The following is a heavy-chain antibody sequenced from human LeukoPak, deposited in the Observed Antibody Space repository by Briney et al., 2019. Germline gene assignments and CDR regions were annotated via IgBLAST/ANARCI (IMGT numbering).Heavy chain of an antibody. V-gene: IGHV3-23*01. CDR1: GFTFSNYA. CDR2: ISGSGGDT. D-gene: IGHD2-2*01. Sequence: GGSLRLSCAASGFTFSNYAMSWVRQAPGKGLEWVSSISGSGGDTYYADSVKGRFTISRDNSKNTLYLQMNSLRAEDTAVYYCARGAPDIVVVPAALLMDVWGKGTTVTVSS. J-gene: IGHJ6*03. CDR3: ARGAPDIVVVPAALLMDV.